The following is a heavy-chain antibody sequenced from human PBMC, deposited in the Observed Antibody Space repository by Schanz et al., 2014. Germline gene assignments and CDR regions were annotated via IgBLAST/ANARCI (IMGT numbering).Heavy chain of an antibody. CDR2: IGYLGDT. Sequence: EVQLVESGGGLVQPGGSLRLSCAASGFTLSNSDMHWVRQGTGKGLEWVSTIGYLGDTDYPDSVKGRFTISRDSPKNTLYLQMNGLRAEDTALYYCARDSGPYCDKSMDVWGQGTTVAVSS. CDR3: ARDSGPYCDKSMDV. D-gene: IGHD3-9*01. V-gene: IGHV3-13*01. J-gene: IGHJ6*02. CDR1: GFTLSNSD.